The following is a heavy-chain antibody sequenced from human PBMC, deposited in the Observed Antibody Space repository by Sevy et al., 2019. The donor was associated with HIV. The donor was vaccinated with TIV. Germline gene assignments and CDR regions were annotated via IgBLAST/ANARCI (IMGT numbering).Heavy chain of an antibody. V-gene: IGHV3-7*01. CDR2: IKQDGSEK. J-gene: IGHJ6*02. CDR3: ARVSSIYYDRGYYYAMDV. D-gene: IGHD3-22*01. CDR1: GFSFTWYW. Sequence: GGSLRLSCAASGFSFTWYWMSWVRQTPEKGLEWVANIKQDGSEKNYVDSVKGRFTISRDNAKNSLYLQMNSLRAEDSAVYFCARVSSIYYDRGYYYAMDVWGQGSTVTVSS.